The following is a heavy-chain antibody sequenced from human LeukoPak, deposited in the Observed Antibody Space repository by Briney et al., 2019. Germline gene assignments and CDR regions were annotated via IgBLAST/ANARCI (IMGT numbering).Heavy chain of an antibody. V-gene: IGHV3-48*02. D-gene: IGHD3-10*02. CDR1: AFNFRTHS. Sequence: GGSLRLSCGASAFNFRTHSMIGARQTAGTGLEWISYISSGGGVTHYAESVKGRFSISRDNARNSLLLQMNRLRDEDTAVYYCARGKSNVRGWAYFDYWGQGTLVTVSS. CDR3: ARGKSNVRGWAYFDY. J-gene: IGHJ4*02. CDR2: ISSGGGVT.